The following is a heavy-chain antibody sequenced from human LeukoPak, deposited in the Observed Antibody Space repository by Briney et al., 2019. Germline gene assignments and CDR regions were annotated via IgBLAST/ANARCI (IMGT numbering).Heavy chain of an antibody. D-gene: IGHD3-3*02. CDR1: GFTFSTYA. V-gene: IGHV3-23*01. CDR3: AKHRISGDPLFIDI. Sequence: GGSLRLSCAASGFTFSTYAMRWVREAPGKGLEWVSAISDGGTYYADSVKGRFTISRDSSKNTLYLQMNSLRAEDTALYYSAKHRISGDPLFIDIWGGGTRVTVSS. CDR2: ISDGGT. J-gene: IGHJ2*01.